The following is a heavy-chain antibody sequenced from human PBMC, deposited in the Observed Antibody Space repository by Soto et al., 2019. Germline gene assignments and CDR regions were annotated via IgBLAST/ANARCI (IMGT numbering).Heavy chain of an antibody. CDR3: ARGGDTAMVNSRDYFDY. CDR1: GFTFSSYG. Sequence: GGSLRLSCAASGFTFSSYGMHWVRQAPGKGLEWVAVIWYDGSNKYYADSVKGRFTISRDNSKNTLYLQMNSLRAEDTAVYYCARGGDTAMVNSRDYFDYWGQGTLVTVSS. J-gene: IGHJ4*02. V-gene: IGHV3-33*01. CDR2: IWYDGSNK. D-gene: IGHD5-18*01.